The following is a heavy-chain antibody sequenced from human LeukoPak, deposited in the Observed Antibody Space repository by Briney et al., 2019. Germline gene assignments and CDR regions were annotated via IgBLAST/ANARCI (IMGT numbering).Heavy chain of an antibody. CDR2: IYTFGIT. Sequence: SETLSLTCTVSGGSISSSYWSWIRQPAGKGLEWIGHIYTFGITNYIPSLKSRVTMSLDTSKNQFSLKLSSVTAADTAVYYCARDPTKGIAAAGKIWGQGTLVTVSS. CDR1: GGSISSSY. CDR3: ARDPTKGIAAAGKI. V-gene: IGHV4-4*07. J-gene: IGHJ4*02. D-gene: IGHD6-13*01.